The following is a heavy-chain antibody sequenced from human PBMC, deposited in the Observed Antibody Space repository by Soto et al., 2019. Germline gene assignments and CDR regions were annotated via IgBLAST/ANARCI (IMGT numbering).Heavy chain of an antibody. D-gene: IGHD6-19*01. V-gene: IGHV1-69*12. Sequence: QVQLVQSGAEVKKPGSSVKVSCKASGGTFSSYAISWVRRAPGQGLEWMGGIIPIFGTANYAQKFQGRVTITADESTSTAYMELSSLRSEDTAVYYCAREGAVAGNLNYYYYGMDVWGQGTTVTVSS. J-gene: IGHJ6*02. CDR3: AREGAVAGNLNYYYYGMDV. CDR2: IIPIFGTA. CDR1: GGTFSSYA.